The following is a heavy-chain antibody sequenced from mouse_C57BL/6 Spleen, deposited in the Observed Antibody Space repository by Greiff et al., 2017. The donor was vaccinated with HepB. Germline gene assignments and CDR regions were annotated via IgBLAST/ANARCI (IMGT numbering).Heavy chain of an antibody. Sequence: VQLQQSGAELVRPGASVKLSCKASGYTFTDYYINWVKQRPGQGLEWIARIYPGSGNTYYNEKFKGKATLTAEKSSSTAYMQLSSLTSEDSAVYFCANGYDDFLAWFAYWGQGTLVTVSA. J-gene: IGHJ3*01. CDR1: GYTFTDYY. V-gene: IGHV1-76*01. CDR2: IYPGSGNT. D-gene: IGHD2-2*01. CDR3: ANGYDDFLAWFAY.